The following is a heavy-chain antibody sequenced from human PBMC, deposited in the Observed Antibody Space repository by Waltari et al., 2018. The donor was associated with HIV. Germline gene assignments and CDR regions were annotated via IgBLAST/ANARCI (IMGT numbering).Heavy chain of an antibody. CDR1: GGSISSSSYY. CDR3: AEWEWDHNLGFDY. V-gene: IGHV4-39*01. J-gene: IGHJ4*02. CDR2: IYYSGST. Sequence: QLQLQESGPGLVQPSETLSLTCTVSGGSISSSSYYWGLIRQPPGKGLEWIGSIYYSGSTYYNPSLKSRVTISVDTSKNQFSLKLSSVTAADTAVYYCAEWEWDHNLGFDYWGQGTLVTVSS. D-gene: IGHD1-26*01.